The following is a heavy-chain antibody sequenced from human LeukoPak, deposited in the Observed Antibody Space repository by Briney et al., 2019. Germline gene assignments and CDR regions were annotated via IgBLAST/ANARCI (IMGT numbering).Heavy chain of an antibody. J-gene: IGHJ4*02. CDR3: ARSRSAYEGEDY. CDR2: INSDGSSA. CDR1: GFTFRTYW. V-gene: IGHV3-74*01. D-gene: IGHD5-12*01. Sequence: GGSLRLSCAASGFTFRTYWMHWVRQAPGKGLVWISRINSDGSSANYADSVRGRFTISRDSAKNTLYLQMNSLRAEDTAVYFCARSRSAYEGEDYWGQGTLVTVSS.